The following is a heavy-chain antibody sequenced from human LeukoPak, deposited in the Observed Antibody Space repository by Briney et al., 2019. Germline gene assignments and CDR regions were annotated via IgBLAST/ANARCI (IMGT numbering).Heavy chain of an antibody. D-gene: IGHD6-6*01. CDR1: GGSISSSGSY. CDR2: IYYSGNT. Sequence: SETLSLTCTVSGGSISSSGSYWGWIRQPPGKGPEWIGGIYYSGNTYNPSLKSRVTISVDTSKNQFSLNLTSVNAADTAVYYCARVMAARREDLNWFDPWGQGTLVTVSS. J-gene: IGHJ5*02. CDR3: ARVMAARREDLNWFDP. V-gene: IGHV4-39*07.